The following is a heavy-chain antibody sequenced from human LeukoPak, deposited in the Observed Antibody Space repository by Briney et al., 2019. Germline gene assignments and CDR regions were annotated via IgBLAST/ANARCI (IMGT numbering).Heavy chain of an antibody. CDR1: GGSFSGYY. CDR3: ARGYCGGDCYSDY. D-gene: IGHD2-21*02. J-gene: IGHJ4*02. CDR2: INHSGST. Sequence: SETLSLTCAVYGGSFSGYYWSWIRQPPGKGLEWIGEINHSGSTNYNPSFKSRVTISVDTSKNQFSLKLSSVTAADTAVYYCARGYCGGDCYSDYWGQGTLVTVSS. V-gene: IGHV4-34*01.